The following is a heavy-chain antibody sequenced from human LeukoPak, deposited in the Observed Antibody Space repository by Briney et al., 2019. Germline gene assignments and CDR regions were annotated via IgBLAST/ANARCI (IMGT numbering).Heavy chain of an antibody. CDR2: IHYSGRT. Sequence: SETLSLTCTVLGSSIGSFFWSWIRQPPGKALKWIGYIHYSGRTTYNPSLKSRVTISVATSENQSSPTLNSVTAPDTAAYYSARSRGGYGDYGSWFDPWGQGILVTVSS. CDR3: ARSRGGYGDYGSWFDP. D-gene: IGHD3-16*01. V-gene: IGHV4-59*01. J-gene: IGHJ5*02. CDR1: GSSIGSFF.